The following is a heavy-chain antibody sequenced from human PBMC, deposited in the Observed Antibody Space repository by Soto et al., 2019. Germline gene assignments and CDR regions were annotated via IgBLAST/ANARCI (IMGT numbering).Heavy chain of an antibody. CDR1: GFTFSNAW. Sequence: PGVSLRLSCAASGFTFSNAWMSWVRQAPGKGLEWVGRIKSKTDGGTTDYAAPVKGRFTISRDDSKNTLYLQMNSLKTEDTAVYYCTTDAPINXDYVWGSYRANTDLFDYWGQGTLVTVSS. D-gene: IGHD3-16*02. CDR2: IKSKTDGGTT. J-gene: IGHJ4*02. CDR3: TTDAPINXDYVWGSYRANTDLFDY. V-gene: IGHV3-15*01.